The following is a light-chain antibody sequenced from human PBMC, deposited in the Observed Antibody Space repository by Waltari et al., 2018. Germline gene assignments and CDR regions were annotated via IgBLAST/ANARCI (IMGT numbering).Light chain of an antibody. CDR3: CSYALRSVV. J-gene: IGLJ2*01. CDR2: EGS. Sequence: QSALTQPASVSGSPGQSITISCTGSSSAFGTYNLVSWYQKYPGKAPKVMIYEGSKRPSGVSSRFSASKSGNTASLTISVLKAEDEADYYCCSYALRSVVFGGGTKVTVL. CDR1: SSAFGTYNL. V-gene: IGLV2-23*01.